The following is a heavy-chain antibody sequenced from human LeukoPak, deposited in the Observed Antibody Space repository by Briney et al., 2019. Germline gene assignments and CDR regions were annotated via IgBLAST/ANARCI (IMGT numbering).Heavy chain of an antibody. CDR3: ATSERIFGVVITSFDY. J-gene: IGHJ4*02. V-gene: IGHV1-24*01. Sequence: ASVKVSCKASGYTFTSYYMHWVRQAPGQGLEWMGGFDPEDGETIYAQKFQGRVTMTEDTSTDTAYMELSSLRSEDTAVYYCATSERIFGVVITSFDYWGQGTLVTVSS. CDR2: FDPEDGET. D-gene: IGHD3-3*01. CDR1: GYTFTSYY.